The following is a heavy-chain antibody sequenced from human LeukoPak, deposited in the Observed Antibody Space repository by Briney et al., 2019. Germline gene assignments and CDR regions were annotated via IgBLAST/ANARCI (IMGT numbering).Heavy chain of an antibody. V-gene: IGHV4-59*10. CDR2: IYTSGST. CDR1: GGSFSAYY. D-gene: IGHD5-18*01. Sequence: SETLSLTCAVYGGSFSAYYWTWIRQSPGKGLEWIGRIYTSGSTNYNPSLKSRVTMSVDTSKNQFSLKLSSVTAADTAVYYCARYHTARGSFDYWGQGTLVTVSS. J-gene: IGHJ4*02. CDR3: ARYHTARGSFDY.